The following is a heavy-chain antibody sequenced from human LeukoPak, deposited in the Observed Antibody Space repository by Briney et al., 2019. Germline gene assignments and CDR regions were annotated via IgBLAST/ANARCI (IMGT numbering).Heavy chain of an antibody. Sequence: PSQTLSLTCTVSGGSISSGDYYWSWIRQHPGKGLEWIGYIYYSGSTYYNLSLKSRLTISVDTSKNQFSLKVSSVTAADTAVYYCARYRFGDSPRYLLDYWGQGTLVFVSS. CDR3: ARYRFGDSPRYLLDY. V-gene: IGHV4-31*03. D-gene: IGHD4-17*01. J-gene: IGHJ4*02. CDR1: GGSISSGDYY. CDR2: IYYSGST.